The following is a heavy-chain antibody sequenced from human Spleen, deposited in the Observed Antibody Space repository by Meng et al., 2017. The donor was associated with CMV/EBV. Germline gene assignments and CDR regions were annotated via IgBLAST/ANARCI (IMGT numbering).Heavy chain of an antibody. V-gene: IGHV3-30-3*01. CDR2: ISYDGSNK. Sequence: GESLKISCAASGFTFSSYAMHWVRQAPGKGLEWVAVISYDGSNKYYADSVKGRFTISRDNSKNTLYLQMNSLKTEDTAVYYCVRGGYDSGWRSLDCWGQGTLVTVSS. J-gene: IGHJ4*02. D-gene: IGHD3-22*01. CDR1: GFTFSSYA. CDR3: VRGGYDSGWRSLDC.